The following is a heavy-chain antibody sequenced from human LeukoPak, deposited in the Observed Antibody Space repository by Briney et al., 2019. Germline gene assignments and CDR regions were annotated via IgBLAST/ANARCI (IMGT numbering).Heavy chain of an antibody. Sequence: GASVKVSCKASGYTFTDYTMHWLRQAPGKRLDWMGWINGGSGNTKYSPEFQGRVTITRDTSASTAYMELSSLRSEDTAVYYCANPRYDSSGYYYVDWGQGTLVTVSS. CDR3: ANPRYDSSGYYYVD. J-gene: IGHJ4*02. V-gene: IGHV1-3*01. D-gene: IGHD3-22*01. CDR2: INGGSGNT. CDR1: GYTFTDYT.